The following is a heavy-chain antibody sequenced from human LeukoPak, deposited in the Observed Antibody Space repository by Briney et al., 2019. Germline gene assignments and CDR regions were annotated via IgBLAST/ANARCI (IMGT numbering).Heavy chain of an antibody. J-gene: IGHJ4*02. V-gene: IGHV4-34*01. D-gene: IGHD3-9*01. CDR1: GGSFSDYY. CDR3: ARGGRYFDWLSYR. Sequence: SETLSLTCAVYGGSFSDYYWSWIRQAPGKGLEWIGEIYPSRSTNYNPSLKSRVSISVDTSRSQFSLKLTSATAADTATYYCARGGRYFDWLSYRGGQGTLVTVSS. CDR2: IYPSRST.